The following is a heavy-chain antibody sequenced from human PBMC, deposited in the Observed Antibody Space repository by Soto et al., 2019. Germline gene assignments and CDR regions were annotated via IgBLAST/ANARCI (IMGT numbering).Heavy chain of an antibody. D-gene: IGHD2-2*01. J-gene: IGHJ4*02. Sequence: GGSLRLSCAASGFTFSSYAMSWVRQAPGKGLEWVSAISGSGGSTYYADSVKGRFTISRDNSKNTLYLQMNSLRAEDTAVYYCAKGPYCSSPPCSSFDHWGQGTLVTVSS. V-gene: IGHV3-23*01. CDR3: AKGPYCSSPPCSSFDH. CDR1: GFTFSSYA. CDR2: ISGSGGST.